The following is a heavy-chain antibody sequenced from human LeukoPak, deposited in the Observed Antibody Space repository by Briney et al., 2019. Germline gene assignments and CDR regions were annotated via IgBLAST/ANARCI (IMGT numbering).Heavy chain of an antibody. CDR3: ARAKWLATPFDY. D-gene: IGHD6-19*01. CDR1: GGSISSYY. V-gene: IGHV4-59*01. Sequence: PSETLSLTCTVSGGSISSYYWSWIRQPPGKGLEWIGYIYYSGSTNYSPSLKSRVTISVDTSKNQFSLKLSSVTAADTAVYYCARAKWLATPFDYWGQGTLVTVSS. J-gene: IGHJ4*02. CDR2: IYYSGST.